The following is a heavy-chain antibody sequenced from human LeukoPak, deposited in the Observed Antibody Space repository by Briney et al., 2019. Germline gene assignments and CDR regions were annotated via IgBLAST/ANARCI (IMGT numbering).Heavy chain of an antibody. J-gene: IGHJ4*02. CDR2: INSDGEST. CDR3: VKTPYSSTWYVGDS. D-gene: IGHD2/OR15-2a*01. V-gene: IGHV3-64D*06. Sequence: PGGSLRLSCSASGFTFSSYAMHWVRQAAGEGLEYVSAINSDGESTYYADSVKGRFTISRDNSKNTLYLQMSSLRPEDSAVYYCVKTPYSSTWYVGDSWGQGTLVTVSS. CDR1: GFTFSSYA.